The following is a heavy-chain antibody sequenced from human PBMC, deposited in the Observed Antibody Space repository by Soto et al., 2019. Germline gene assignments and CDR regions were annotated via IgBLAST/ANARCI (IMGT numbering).Heavy chain of an antibody. J-gene: IGHJ6*02. D-gene: IGHD2-2*01. CDR1: GFTFSSYG. V-gene: IGHV3-33*01. Sequence: VGSLRLSCAASGFTFSSYGMHWVRQAPDKGLEWVAVIWYDGSNKYYADYVKGRFTISRDNSKNTLYLQMNSLRAEDTAVYYCATSVPGLYGMDVWGQGTTVTVSS. CDR3: ATSVPGLYGMDV. CDR2: IWYDGSNK.